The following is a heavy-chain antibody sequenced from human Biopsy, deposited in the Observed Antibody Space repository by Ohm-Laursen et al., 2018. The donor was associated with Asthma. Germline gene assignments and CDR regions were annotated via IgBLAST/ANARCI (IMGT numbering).Heavy chain of an antibody. Sequence: SVKVSCKSLGGTFNTYVIGWVRQAPGQGLEWMGGINFHFGTTTYPQKFQDRDTITADDSTSTIYMELSSLRSEDTAVYYCARKAGSCISRTCYSLDFWGQGTLITVSS. CDR2: INFHFGTT. J-gene: IGHJ4*02. CDR1: GGTFNTYV. V-gene: IGHV1-69*13. CDR3: ARKAGSCISRTCYSLDF. D-gene: IGHD2-2*01.